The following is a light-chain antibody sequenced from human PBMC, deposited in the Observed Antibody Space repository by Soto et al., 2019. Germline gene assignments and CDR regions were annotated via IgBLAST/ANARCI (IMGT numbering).Light chain of an antibody. CDR1: QSVSSS. J-gene: IGKJ4*01. V-gene: IGKV3-11*02. CDR2: DAS. Sequence: EIVLTQSPATLSLSPGERATLSCRASQSVSSSLAWYQQKPGQAPRLLIYDASNRATGIPARYSGSGSGRHFTLTITSLEPEDFAVYYCQQRSNWPLTFGGGTKVEIK. CDR3: QQRSNWPLT.